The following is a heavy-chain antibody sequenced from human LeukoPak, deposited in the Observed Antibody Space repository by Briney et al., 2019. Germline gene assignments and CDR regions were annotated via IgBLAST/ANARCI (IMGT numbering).Heavy chain of an antibody. J-gene: IGHJ4*02. V-gene: IGHV4-59*01. CDR1: GESISGFY. Sequence: SETLSLTCTVSGESISGFYWTWIRQPPGKGLEWIGYIYYSGSTNYNPSLKSRVTISVDTSKNQFSLKLSSVTAADTAVYYCAGGAYGDYVGLTDYWGQGTLVTVSS. CDR2: IYYSGST. CDR3: AGGAYGDYVGLTDY. D-gene: IGHD4-17*01.